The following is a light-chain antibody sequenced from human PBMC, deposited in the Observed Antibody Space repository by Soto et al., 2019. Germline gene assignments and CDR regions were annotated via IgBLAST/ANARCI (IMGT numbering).Light chain of an antibody. V-gene: IGKV1-5*01. CDR1: HSISSW. Sequence: DIQMTPSPSTLSASVGDRVTITCRASHSISSWLAWYQQKPGKAPKLLIYDASSLESGVPSSFSGTGSGTEFTLAISSLQPDDFATYSCQQYNTYPYTFGQGTNLEIK. CDR3: QQYNTYPYT. CDR2: DAS. J-gene: IGKJ2*01.